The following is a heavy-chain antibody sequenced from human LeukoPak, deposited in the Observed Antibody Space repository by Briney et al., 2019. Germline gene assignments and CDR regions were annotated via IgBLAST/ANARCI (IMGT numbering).Heavy chain of an antibody. Sequence: GASVKVSCKASGYTFTGYYMHWVRQAPGQGLEWMGWINTNTGNPTYAQGFTGRFVFSLDTSVSTAYLQISSLKAEDTAVYYCARDWTHLAAAGTVYYYYMDVWGKGTTVTVSS. V-gene: IGHV7-4-1*02. CDR3: ARDWTHLAAAGTVYYYYMDV. CDR1: GYTFTGYY. CDR2: INTNTGNP. D-gene: IGHD6-13*01. J-gene: IGHJ6*03.